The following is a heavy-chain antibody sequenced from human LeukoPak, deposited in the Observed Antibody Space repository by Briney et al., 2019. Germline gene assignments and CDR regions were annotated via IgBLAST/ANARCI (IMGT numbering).Heavy chain of an antibody. D-gene: IGHD3-22*01. CDR3: ARYNYYDSSGLSFLDY. J-gene: IGHJ4*02. V-gene: IGHV5-51*01. CDR2: IYPGDSDT. CDR1: GYSFTSYW. Sequence: GESLKISCKGSGYSFTSYWIGWVRQMPGKGLEWMGIIYPGDSDTRYSPSFQGQVTISADKSISTAYLQWSSLKASDTAMYYCARYNYYDSSGLSFLDYWGQGTLVTVSS.